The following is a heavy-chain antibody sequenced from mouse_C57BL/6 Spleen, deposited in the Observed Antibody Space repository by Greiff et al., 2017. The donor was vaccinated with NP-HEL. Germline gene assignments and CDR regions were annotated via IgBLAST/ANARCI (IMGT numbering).Heavy chain of an antibody. J-gene: IGHJ3*01. Sequence: QVQLQQPGAELVKPGASVKMSCKASGYTFPSYWITWVKQRPGQGLEWIGDIYPGSGSTNYNEKFKSKATLTVDTSSSTAYMQLSSLTSEDSAVYYCARWGDYGSERFAYWGQGTLVTVSA. CDR3: ARWGDYGSERFAY. V-gene: IGHV1-55*01. CDR2: IYPGSGST. D-gene: IGHD1-1*01. CDR1: GYTFPSYW.